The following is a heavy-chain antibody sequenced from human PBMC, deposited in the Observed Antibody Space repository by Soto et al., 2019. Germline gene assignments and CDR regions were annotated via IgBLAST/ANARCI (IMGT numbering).Heavy chain of an antibody. CDR1: GFTFSIYA. CDR2: ISATGGST. CDR3: ARDGFEWLTPYFDY. Sequence: PRGSLRLSCASSGFTFSIYAMTWVRQAPGKGLEWVSIISATGGSTHYAGSVKGRFTVSRDNSKNTLYLQINSLRAEDTAEYYCARDGFEWLTPYFDYWGQGTMVTVSS. D-gene: IGHD3-10*01. V-gene: IGHV3-23*01. J-gene: IGHJ4*02.